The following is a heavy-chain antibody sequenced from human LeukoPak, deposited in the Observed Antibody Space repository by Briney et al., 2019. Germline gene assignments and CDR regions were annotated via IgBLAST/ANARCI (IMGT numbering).Heavy chain of an antibody. CDR3: ANTY. Sequence: GGSLRLSCAASGFTFSSHAMHWVRQAPGKGLEWVAVISYDGSNKYYADSVKGRFTISRDNSKNTLYLQMNSLRAEDTAVYYCANTYWGQGTLVTVSS. J-gene: IGHJ4*02. CDR2: ISYDGSNK. V-gene: IGHV3-30*04. CDR1: GFTFSSHA.